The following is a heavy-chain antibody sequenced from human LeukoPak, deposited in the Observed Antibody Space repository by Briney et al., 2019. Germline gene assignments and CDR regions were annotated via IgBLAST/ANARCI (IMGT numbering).Heavy chain of an antibody. Sequence: SGPTLVKPTQTLTLTCTFSGFSLSTSGVTVGWIRQPPGKALEWLALIDWDDDKYYSTSLKTRLTISKDTSKNQVVLTMTNMDPVDTATYYCARTPAYDSSLVTGYYYGMDVWGQGTTVTVSS. CDR1: GFSLSTSGVT. CDR3: ARTPAYDSSLVTGYYYGMDV. J-gene: IGHJ6*02. V-gene: IGHV2-70*01. CDR2: IDWDDDK. D-gene: IGHD3-22*01.